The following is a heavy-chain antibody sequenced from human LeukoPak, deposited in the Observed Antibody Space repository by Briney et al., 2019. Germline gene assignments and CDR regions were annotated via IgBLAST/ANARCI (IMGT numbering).Heavy chain of an antibody. CDR2: IYYSGST. V-gene: IGHV4-59*01. Sequence: SETLSLTCTVSGGSISSYYWSWIRQPPGKGLEWIGYIYYSGSTNYNPSLKSRVTISVDASKNQFSLKLSSVTAADTAVYYCARVRSNSGSYYLGVWGQGTLVTVSS. J-gene: IGHJ4*02. CDR3: ARVRSNSGSYYLGV. D-gene: IGHD1-26*01. CDR1: GGSISSYY.